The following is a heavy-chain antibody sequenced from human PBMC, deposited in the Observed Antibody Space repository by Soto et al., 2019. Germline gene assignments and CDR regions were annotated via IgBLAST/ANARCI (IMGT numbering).Heavy chain of an antibody. D-gene: IGHD6-6*01. Sequence: QVQLQESGPGLVKPSQTLSLTCSVSGESISSGGYYWSWIRHLPGKGLEWIGYIYDTESAYYNPSLKRRVSISMDTSENHVAMRLSPLTAADSAVYYCARASSSSSAADYWGQGLQVTVSS. J-gene: IGHJ4*02. CDR1: GESISSGGYY. CDR3: ARASSSSSAADY. CDR2: IYDTESA. V-gene: IGHV4-31*03.